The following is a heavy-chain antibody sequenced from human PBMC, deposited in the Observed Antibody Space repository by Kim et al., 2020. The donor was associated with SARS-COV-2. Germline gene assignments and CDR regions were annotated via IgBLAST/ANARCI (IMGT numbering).Heavy chain of an antibody. J-gene: IGHJ4*02. CDR1: GGSISSSNW. CDR3: ARDPYDSSGYYYVAYFDY. Sequence: SETLSLTCAVSGGSISSSNWWSWVRQPPGKGLEWIGEIYHSGSTNYNPSLKSRVTISVDKSKNQFSLKLSSVTAADTAVYYCARDPYDSSGYYYVAYFDYWGQGTLGTVSS. V-gene: IGHV4-4*02. CDR2: IYHSGST. D-gene: IGHD3-22*01.